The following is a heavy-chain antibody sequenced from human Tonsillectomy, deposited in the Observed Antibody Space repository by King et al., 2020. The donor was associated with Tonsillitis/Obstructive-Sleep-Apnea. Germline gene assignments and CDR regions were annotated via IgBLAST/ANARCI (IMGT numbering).Heavy chain of an antibody. V-gene: IGHV2-5*02. Sequence: ITLKESGPTLVKPTQTLTLTCTLSGFSLSTTGWRVGLVRQPPGQALEWLALIYWDDDKRYSPYLKSRLTVTRDTSKTQVGLTMTNMDPADTGTYYCAHRKPQQPDGFDIWGQGTLVTVSS. CDR2: IYWDDDK. D-gene: IGHD5-18*01. CDR1: GFSLSTTGWR. J-gene: IGHJ3*02. CDR3: AHRKPQQPDGFDI.